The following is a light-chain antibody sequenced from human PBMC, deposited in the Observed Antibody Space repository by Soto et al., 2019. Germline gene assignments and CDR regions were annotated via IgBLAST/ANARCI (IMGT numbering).Light chain of an antibody. V-gene: IGKV1-6*01. Sequence: ILMTQSPSSLSASVGDRVTITCRASQGVRDDVGWYQQKPGKAPKLLIYSASTLQSGVPARFSGSGSGTDFTLTISSLQPEDFATYYCLHEGNYPRTFGGGTKVEIK. CDR2: SAS. J-gene: IGKJ4*02. CDR1: QGVRDD. CDR3: LHEGNYPRT.